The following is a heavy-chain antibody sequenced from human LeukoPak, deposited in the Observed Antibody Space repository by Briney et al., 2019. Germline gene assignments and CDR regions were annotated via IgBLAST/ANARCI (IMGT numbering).Heavy chain of an antibody. D-gene: IGHD6-19*01. CDR2: ISSSSDST. CDR3: ARDLIAVAGTGDY. CDR1: GFTFSSYS. J-gene: IGHJ4*02. V-gene: IGHV3-23*01. Sequence: GSLRLSCAASGFTFSSYSMSWVRQAPGEGLEWGPTISSSSDSTYYADSVKGRFTISRDNSKNTLYLQMNSLRAEDTAVYYCARDLIAVAGTGDYWGQGTLVTVSS.